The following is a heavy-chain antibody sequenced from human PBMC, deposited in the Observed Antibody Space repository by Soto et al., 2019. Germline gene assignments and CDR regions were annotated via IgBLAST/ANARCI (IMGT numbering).Heavy chain of an antibody. Sequence: SETLSLTCTVSGGSISSYYWSWIRQPPGKGLEWIGYIYYSGSTNYNPSLKSRVTISVDTSKNQFSLKLSSVTAADTAVYYCARDITGTTLFDYWGQGTLVTSPQ. V-gene: IGHV4-59*01. CDR1: GGSISSYY. J-gene: IGHJ4*02. CDR2: IYYSGST. CDR3: ARDITGTTLFDY. D-gene: IGHD1-20*01.